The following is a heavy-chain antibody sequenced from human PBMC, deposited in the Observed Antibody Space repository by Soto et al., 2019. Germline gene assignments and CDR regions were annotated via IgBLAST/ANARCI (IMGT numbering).Heavy chain of an antibody. V-gene: IGHV1-18*01. Sequence: ASVKVSCKASGYTFTSYGISWVRQAPGQGPDWMGWISAYNGNTKYAQDLQGRVTMTTDTSTSTAYMELRSLRSDDTAVYYCARFSGGSYNTYYFYYGMDVWGQGTTVTVSS. CDR1: GYTFTSYG. J-gene: IGHJ6*02. CDR2: ISAYNGNT. CDR3: ARFSGGSYNTYYFYYGMDV. D-gene: IGHD2-15*01.